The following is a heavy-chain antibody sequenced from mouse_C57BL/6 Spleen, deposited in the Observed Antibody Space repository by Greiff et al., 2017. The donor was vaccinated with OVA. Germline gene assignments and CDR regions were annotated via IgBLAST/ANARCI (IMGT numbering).Heavy chain of an antibody. J-gene: IGHJ1*03. Sequence: QVQLKQSGAELVKPGASVKMSCKASGYTFTTYPIEWMKQNHGKSLEWIGNFHPYNDDTKYNEKFKGKATLTVEKSSSTVYLELSRLTSDDSAVYYGARRVYYDYDDGWYFDVWGTGTTVTVSS. CDR3: ARRVYYDYDDGWYFDV. CDR1: GYTFTTYP. V-gene: IGHV1-47*01. D-gene: IGHD2-4*01. CDR2: FHPYNDDT.